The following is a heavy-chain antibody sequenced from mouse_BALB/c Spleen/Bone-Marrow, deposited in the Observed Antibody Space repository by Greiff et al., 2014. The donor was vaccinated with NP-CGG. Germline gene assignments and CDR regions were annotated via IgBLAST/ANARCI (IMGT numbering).Heavy chain of an antibody. J-gene: IGHJ3*01. Sequence: VQLQQPGAELVKPGASVKLSCTASGFNIKDTYMHWVKQRPEQGLGWIGRIDPANGNTKYDPKFQGKATITADTSSNTAYLQLSSLTSEDTAVYYCARGGAKLAVAYWGQGTLVTVSA. CDR1: GFNIKDTY. D-gene: IGHD1-3*01. CDR2: IDPANGNT. V-gene: IGHV14-3*02. CDR3: ARGGAKLAVAY.